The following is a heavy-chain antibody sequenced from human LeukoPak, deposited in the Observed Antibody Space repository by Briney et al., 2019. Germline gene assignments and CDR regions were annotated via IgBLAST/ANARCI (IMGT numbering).Heavy chain of an antibody. J-gene: IGHJ4*02. V-gene: IGHV3-23*01. CDR3: AKGQELDDGVFDS. CDR1: GFTFSNYA. D-gene: IGHD1-1*01. Sequence: PGGSLRLSCAASGFTFSNYAMSWVRQAPGKGLEWVSVISASDGSTYYADSVKGRFTISRDNSKNTLYLQMNSLRVEDTAIYYCAKGQELDDGVFDSWGQGTLVTVSS. CDR2: ISASDGST.